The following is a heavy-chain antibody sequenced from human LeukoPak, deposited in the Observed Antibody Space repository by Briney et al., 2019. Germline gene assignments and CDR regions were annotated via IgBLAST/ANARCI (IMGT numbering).Heavy chain of an antibody. V-gene: IGHV1-2*02. Sequence: ASVKVSCKAPGYTFTGYYIHWVRQAPGQGLEWMGWINPNSGGTIYAQKFQGRVTMTRDTSISTAYMELSRLRSDDTAVYYCARGRALYCSGGSCYGFDPWGQGTLVTVSS. CDR3: ARGRALYCSGGSCYGFDP. CDR2: INPNSGGT. D-gene: IGHD2-15*01. CDR1: GYTFTGYY. J-gene: IGHJ5*02.